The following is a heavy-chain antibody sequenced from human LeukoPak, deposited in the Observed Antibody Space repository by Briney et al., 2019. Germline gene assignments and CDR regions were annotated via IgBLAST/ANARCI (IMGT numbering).Heavy chain of an antibody. J-gene: IGHJ4*02. CDR1: GGSISSYY. V-gene: IGHV4-59*01. CDR3: ASSNFYGSGTYFDY. D-gene: IGHD3-10*01. Sequence: SETLSLTCSVPGGSISSYYWSWIRQPPGKGLEWIGYVYYSGSTNYNPSLKSRVTISIDASKNQLSLKVSSVTAADTAVYYCASSNFYGSGTYFDYWGQGTLVTVSS. CDR2: VYYSGST.